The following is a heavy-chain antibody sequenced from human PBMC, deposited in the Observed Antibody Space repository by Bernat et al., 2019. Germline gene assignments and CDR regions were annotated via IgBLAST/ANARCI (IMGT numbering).Heavy chain of an antibody. CDR1: GFTFSDYY. Sequence: QVQLVESGGGLVKPGGSLRLSCAASGFTFSDYYMSWIRQAPGKGLEWVAVISYDGSNKYYADSVKGRFTISRDNSKNTLYLQMNSLRAEDTAVYYCARDGGRLLFDYWGQGTLVTVSS. CDR2: ISYDGSNK. D-gene: IGHD3-16*01. CDR3: ARDGGRLLFDY. V-gene: IGHV3-30-3*01. J-gene: IGHJ4*02.